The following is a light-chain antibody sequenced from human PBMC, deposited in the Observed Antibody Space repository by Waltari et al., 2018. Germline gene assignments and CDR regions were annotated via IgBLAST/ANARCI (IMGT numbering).Light chain of an antibody. Sequence: DIQLTQSPSSLSASVGARVTITCQASQPITNYLNWYQQKPGKAPELLIYDASKLQTGVPSRFSGSQSGTEFTFTIASLQPEDVATYYCQRYDNLPVFAFGPGTKVNVK. V-gene: IGKV1-33*01. CDR1: QPITNY. CDR2: DAS. CDR3: QRYDNLPVFA. J-gene: IGKJ3*01.